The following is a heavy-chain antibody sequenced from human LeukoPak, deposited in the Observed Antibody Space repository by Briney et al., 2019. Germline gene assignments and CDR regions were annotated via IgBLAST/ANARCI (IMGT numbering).Heavy chain of an antibody. Sequence: GSLRLSCAASGFIFSNYEMNWVRQAPGKGLEWIGSIYYSGSTYYNPSLKSRVTISVDTSKNQFSLKLSSVTAADTAVYYCARVHFGCSSTSCLHYYYYMDVWGKGTTVTVSS. V-gene: IGHV4-39*07. CDR1: GFIFSNYE. CDR2: IYYSGST. D-gene: IGHD2-2*01. CDR3: ARVHFGCSSTSCLHYYYYMDV. J-gene: IGHJ6*03.